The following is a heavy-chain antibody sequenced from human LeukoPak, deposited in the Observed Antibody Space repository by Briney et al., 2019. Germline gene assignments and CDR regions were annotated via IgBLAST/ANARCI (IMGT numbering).Heavy chain of an antibody. V-gene: IGHV1-69*04. Sequence: SVKVSCKASGGTFSSYAISWVRQAPGQGLEWMGRIIPILGIANYAQKFQGRVTITADKSTSTAYMELSSLRYEDTAVYYCAREGDYYDSSGYYDDYWGQATLVTVS. CDR2: IIPILGIA. CDR3: AREGDYYDSSGYYDDY. J-gene: IGHJ4*02. CDR1: GGTFSSYA. D-gene: IGHD3-22*01.